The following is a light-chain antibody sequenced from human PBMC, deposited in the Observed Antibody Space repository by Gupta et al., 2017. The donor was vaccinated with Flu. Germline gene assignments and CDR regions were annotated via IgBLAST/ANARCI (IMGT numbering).Light chain of an antibody. CDR1: QSVSYRSTKNNY. J-gene: IGKJ4*01. CDR3: QQYYDTPLT. CDR2: WAS. Sequence: DIVMTQSPDSLAVSLGERATINCKSSQSVSYRSTKNNYLAWYQQKARQPPKLLIYWASTRESGVPDRFSGSGSGTQSTLTINNVQAEDVAVYYCQQYYDTPLTFGGGTKVEI. V-gene: IGKV4-1*01.